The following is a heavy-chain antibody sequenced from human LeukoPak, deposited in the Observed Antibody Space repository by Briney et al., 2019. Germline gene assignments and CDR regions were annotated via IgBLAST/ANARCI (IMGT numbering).Heavy chain of an antibody. J-gene: IGHJ6*02. V-gene: IGHV4-61*08. D-gene: IGHD6-6*01. CDR3: ARATPYSSSSDYYYYGMDV. CDR1: GGSISSGDYY. Sequence: PSETLSLTCTVSGGSISSGDYYWSWIRQPPGKGLEWIGYIYYSGSTNYNPSLKSRVTISVDTSKNQFSLKLSSVTAADTAVYYCARATPYSSSSDYYYYGMDVWGQGTTVTVSS. CDR2: IYYSGST.